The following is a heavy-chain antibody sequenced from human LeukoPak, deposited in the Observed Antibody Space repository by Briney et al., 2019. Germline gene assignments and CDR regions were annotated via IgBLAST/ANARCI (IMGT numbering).Heavy chain of an antibody. CDR3: TTGGYGGQFDY. V-gene: IGHV3-30*03. Sequence: GRSLRLSCAASGFTFSSYGMHWVRQAPGKGLEWVAVISYDGDNKYFADSVKGRFAISRDNSKNTLYLQMNSLRGEDTAVYYCTTGGYGGQFDYWGQGTLVTVSS. CDR1: GFTFSSYG. CDR2: ISYDGDNK. D-gene: IGHD5-12*01. J-gene: IGHJ4*02.